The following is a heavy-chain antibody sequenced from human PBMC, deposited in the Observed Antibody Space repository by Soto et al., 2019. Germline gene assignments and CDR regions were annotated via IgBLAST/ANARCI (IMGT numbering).Heavy chain of an antibody. CDR2: ISGSGGST. CDR1: GFTFSSYA. Sequence: QLGGSLRLSCAASGFTFSSYAMSWVRQAPGKGLEWVSAISGSGGSTYYADSVKGRFTISRDNSKNTLYLQMNSLRAEDTAVYYCAKNLKYYYDSSGYYGVHWGQGTLVTVSS. CDR3: AKNLKYYYDSSGYYGVH. J-gene: IGHJ4*02. V-gene: IGHV3-23*01. D-gene: IGHD3-22*01.